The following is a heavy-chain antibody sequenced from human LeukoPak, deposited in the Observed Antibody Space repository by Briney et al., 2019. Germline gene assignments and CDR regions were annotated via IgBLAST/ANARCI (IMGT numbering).Heavy chain of an antibody. CDR3: ARDRVVVVPAAIDYYYGMDV. D-gene: IGHD2-2*01. CDR1: GGTFSSYT. V-gene: IGHV1-69*04. CDR2: IIPILGIA. Sequence: SVKVSCKASGGTFSSYTISWVRQAPGQGLEWMERIIPILGIANYAQKFQGRVTITADKSTSTAYMELSSLRSEDTAVYYCARDRVVVVPAAIDYYYGMDVWGQGTTVTVSS. J-gene: IGHJ6*02.